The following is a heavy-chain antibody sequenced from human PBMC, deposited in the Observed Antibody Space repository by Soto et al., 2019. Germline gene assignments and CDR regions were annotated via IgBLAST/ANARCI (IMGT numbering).Heavy chain of an antibody. Sequence: EVQLVESGGGLVKPGGSLRLSCAASGFSFASVYMHWVRQAPGQGLEWVGRIRTQPAGGKADYAASVKGRFTISRDDSTHTLYLQMSTLKTEDTAVYYCSTGYYDITRPFDYWGQGTLVSVSS. V-gene: IGHV3-15*07. CDR1: GFSFASVY. J-gene: IGHJ4*02. CDR3: STGYYDITRPFDY. CDR2: IRTQPAGGKA. D-gene: IGHD3-9*01.